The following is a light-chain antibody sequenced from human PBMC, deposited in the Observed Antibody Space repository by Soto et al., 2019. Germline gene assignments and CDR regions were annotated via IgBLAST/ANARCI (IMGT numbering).Light chain of an antibody. Sequence: DTQMTQSPSSLSASVGDRVTITCRASQSISSYLNWYQQKPGKAPNLLIYAASSLRSGVPSRFSGSGSGTDFTLTISSLQPEDFATYFCQQSYITPAGFGGGTKVDI. CDR3: QQSYITPAG. V-gene: IGKV1-39*01. CDR1: QSISSY. CDR2: AAS. J-gene: IGKJ4*01.